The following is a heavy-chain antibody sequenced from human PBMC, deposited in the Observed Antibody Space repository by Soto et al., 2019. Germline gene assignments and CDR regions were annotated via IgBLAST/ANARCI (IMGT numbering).Heavy chain of an antibody. D-gene: IGHD3-10*01. CDR1: GYTFTSYD. V-gene: IGHV1-8*01. J-gene: IGHJ4*02. CDR3: AKASSYYGSVPTN. Sequence: VASVKVSCKASGYTFTSYDINWVRQATGQGLEWMGWMNPNSGNTGYAQKFQGRVTMTRNTSISTAYMELSSLRSEDTAVYYCAKASSYYGSVPTNWGQGTLVTVSS. CDR2: MNPNSGNT.